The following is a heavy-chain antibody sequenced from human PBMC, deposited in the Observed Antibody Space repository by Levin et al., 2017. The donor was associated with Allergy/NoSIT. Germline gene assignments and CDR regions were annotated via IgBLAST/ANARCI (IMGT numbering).Heavy chain of an antibody. CDR1: GGSISSGGYY. CDR3: ARVHSSSSFSDY. V-gene: IGHV4-31*03. D-gene: IGHD6-6*01. Sequence: ASETLSLTCTVSGGSISSGGYYWSWIRQHPGKGLEWIGYIYYSGSTYYNPSLKSRVTISVDTSKNQFSLKLSSVTAADTAVYYCARVHSSSSFSDYWGQGTLVTVSS. J-gene: IGHJ4*02. CDR2: IYYSGST.